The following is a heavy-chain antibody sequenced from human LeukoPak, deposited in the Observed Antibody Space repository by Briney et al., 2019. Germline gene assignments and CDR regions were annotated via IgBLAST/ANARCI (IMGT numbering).Heavy chain of an antibody. Sequence: ASVKVSCXASGYDFINYGISWLRQAPGQGLEWMGWRSIYNGNTNYKLQGRVTMTIDTSTSTAHIEVRSLRSDDTAVYYCGRGGPFPSGSSSREYYLDYWGQGTLVIVSS. CDR2: RSIYNGNT. D-gene: IGHD6-6*01. CDR1: GYDFINYG. CDR3: GRGGPFPSGSSSREYYLDY. V-gene: IGHV1-18*01. J-gene: IGHJ4*02.